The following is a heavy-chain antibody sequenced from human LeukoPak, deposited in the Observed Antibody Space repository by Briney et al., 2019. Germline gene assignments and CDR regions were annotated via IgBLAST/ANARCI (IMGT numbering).Heavy chain of an antibody. CDR3: ASWAALVDY. J-gene: IGHJ4*02. V-gene: IGHV3-48*04. D-gene: IGHD5-18*01. CDR2: ISSSSSTI. Sequence: GGSLRLSCAASGFTFSSYSMNWVRQAPGKGLEWVSYISSSSSTIYYADSVKGRFTISRDNAKNSLYLQMNSLRAEDTAVYYCASWAALVDYWGQGTLVTVSS. CDR1: GFTFSSYS.